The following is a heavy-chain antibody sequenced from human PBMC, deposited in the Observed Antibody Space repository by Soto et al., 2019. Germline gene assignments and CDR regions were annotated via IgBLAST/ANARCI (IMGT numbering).Heavy chain of an antibody. CDR2: VYHSGNT. V-gene: IGHV4-4*02. CDR3: ARGERQQQRDY. CDR1: SGSIGSDNR. D-gene: IGHD6-13*01. Sequence: PSVTRSLNCAISSGSIGSDNRWRGVRQPPGKGLEWIGEVYHSGNTNYNPSLKSRVIISVDKSKNQFSLKLSSVTDADTAMYYCARGERQQQRDYWGQGTLVTVS. J-gene: IGHJ4*02.